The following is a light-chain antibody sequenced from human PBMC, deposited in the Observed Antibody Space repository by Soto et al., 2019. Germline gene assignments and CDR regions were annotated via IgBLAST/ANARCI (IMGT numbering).Light chain of an antibody. Sequence: DIQMTQAPSSLSASVGDTVIITCRASQTVRNHVNWYQHKPGKAPDLLIYATYTLQSVVPSRFSGSGFGTDFTLSIICLQPEDLATYYCQQTFSHPLTFGGGTKLEIK. V-gene: IGKV1-39*01. CDR1: QTVRNH. CDR2: ATY. CDR3: QQTFSHPLT. J-gene: IGKJ4*01.